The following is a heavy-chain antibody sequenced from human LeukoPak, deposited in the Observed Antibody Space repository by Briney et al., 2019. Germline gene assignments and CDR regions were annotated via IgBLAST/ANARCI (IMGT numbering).Heavy chain of an antibody. CDR3: AKDGAARPYDY. CDR1: GGSISSGGYS. CDR2: INHSGST. Sequence: SETLSLTCAVSGGSISSGGYSWSWIRQPPGKGLEWIGEINHSGSTNYNPSLKSRVTISVDTSKNQFSLKLSSVTAADTAVYYCAKDGAARPYDYWGQGTLVTVSS. D-gene: IGHD6-6*01. J-gene: IGHJ4*02. V-gene: IGHV4-34*01.